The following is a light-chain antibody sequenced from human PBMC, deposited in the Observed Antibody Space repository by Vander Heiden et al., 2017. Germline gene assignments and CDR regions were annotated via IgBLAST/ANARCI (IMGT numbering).Light chain of an antibody. CDR3: RQSDSTPLT. CDR1: QSISSY. Sequence: DIQMTQSPSSLSASVGDRVTITCRASQSISSYLNWYQQKPGKAPKLLIYAASSLLSGVPSRFSGSGSGTDFTLTISRLQPEDFATYYCRQSDSTPLTFGGGTKVEIK. CDR2: AAS. J-gene: IGKJ4*01. V-gene: IGKV1-39*01.